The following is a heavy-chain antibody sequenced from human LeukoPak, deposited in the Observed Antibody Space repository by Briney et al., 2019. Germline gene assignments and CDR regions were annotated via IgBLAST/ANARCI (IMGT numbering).Heavy chain of an antibody. CDR3: ESLGGSGWPIRGVGFDI. CDR1: GYTFTDYY. J-gene: IGHJ3*02. D-gene: IGHD6-19*01. Sequence: ASVKVSCKASGYTFTDYYIHWVRQAPGQGLEWMGWMSPYSGGADYAQKFQGRVTMTRDTSLSTVSMQLSSLRSDDTAVYYCESLGGSGWPIRGVGFDIWGQGTMVTVSS. V-gene: IGHV1-2*02. CDR2: MSPYSGGA.